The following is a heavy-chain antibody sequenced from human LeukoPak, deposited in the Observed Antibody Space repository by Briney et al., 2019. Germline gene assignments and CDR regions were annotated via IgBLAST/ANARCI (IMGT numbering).Heavy chain of an antibody. D-gene: IGHD6-13*01. CDR3: AKDRHSSTWKYYFDY. V-gene: IGHV3-30*18. CDR1: GFTFSIYA. Sequence: PGGSLRLSCAASGFTFSIYAMHWVRQAPGKGLEWVAVISYDGSDKYYADSAKGRFTISRDNSKNTLYLQMNSLRAEDTAVYYCAKDRHSSTWKYYFDYWGQGTLVTVTS. J-gene: IGHJ4*02. CDR2: ISYDGSDK.